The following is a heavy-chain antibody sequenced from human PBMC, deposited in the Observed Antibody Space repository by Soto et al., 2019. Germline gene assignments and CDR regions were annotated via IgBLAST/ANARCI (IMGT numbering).Heavy chain of an antibody. CDR1: GGSIGSSSYY. CDR3: ARHSLPFLVVPAAIDDWFDP. V-gene: IGHV4-39*01. Sequence: SETLSLTCTVSGGSIGSSSYYWGWIRQPPGKGLEWIGSIYYSGSTYYNPSLKSRVTISVDTPKNQFSLKLSSVTAADTAVYYCARHSLPFLVVPAAIDDWFDPWGQGTLVTVSS. J-gene: IGHJ5*02. D-gene: IGHD2-2*02. CDR2: IYYSGST.